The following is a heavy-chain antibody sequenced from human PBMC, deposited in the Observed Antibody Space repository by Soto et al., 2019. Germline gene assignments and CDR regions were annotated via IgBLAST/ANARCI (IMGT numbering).Heavy chain of an antibody. CDR1: GGTFSSYA. J-gene: IGHJ4*02. CDR2: IIPIFGTA. Sequence: QVQLVQSGAEVKKPGSSVKVSCKASGGTFSSYAISWVRQAPGQGLEWMGGIIPIFGTANYAKKFQGRVTITAHETTSTACMERSSMRAEATAVYYCAKKGEGSSCWSFDHWGQGTPVTVSS. V-gene: IGHV1-69*12. CDR3: AKKGEGSSCWSFDH. D-gene: IGHD6-13*01.